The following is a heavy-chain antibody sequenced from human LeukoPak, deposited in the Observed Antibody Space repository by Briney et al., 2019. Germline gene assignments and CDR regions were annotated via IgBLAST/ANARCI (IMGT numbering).Heavy chain of an antibody. V-gene: IGHV3-30*02. CDR2: IRNDGSNS. CDR3: ARGGVNLDYGDYFDY. J-gene: IGHJ4*02. D-gene: IGHD4-17*01. Sequence: PGGSLRLSCAASALTFNSCGMHWVRQAPGKGLEWVAFIRNDGSNSYYADSVKGRFTISRDNSKNTLYLQMNSLRAEDTAVYYCARGGVNLDYGDYFDYWGQGTLVTVSS. CDR1: ALTFNSCG.